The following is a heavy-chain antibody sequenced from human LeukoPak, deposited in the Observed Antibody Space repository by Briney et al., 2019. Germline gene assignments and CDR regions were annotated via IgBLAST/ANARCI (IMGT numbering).Heavy chain of an antibody. CDR2: ISGSGDST. CDR1: TFTVSDKY. V-gene: IGHV3-23*01. Sequence: GGSLRLSRAASTFTVSDKYMSWVRQAPGKGLEWVSVISGSGDSTYYADSVKGRFTISRDNSKNTLYLQMNSLRADDTVVYYCAWGGSGYYAYWGQGTLVTVSS. D-gene: IGHD3-3*01. CDR3: AWGGSGYYAY. J-gene: IGHJ4*02.